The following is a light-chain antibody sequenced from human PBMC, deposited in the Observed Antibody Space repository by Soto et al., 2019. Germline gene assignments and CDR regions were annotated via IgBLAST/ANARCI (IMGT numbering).Light chain of an antibody. CDR2: GAS. CDR1: QGITNY. J-gene: IGKJ1*01. V-gene: IGKV1-27*01. CDR3: QKYNSAPCT. Sequence: DIQMTQSPSSLSASVGDRITITCRASQGITNYLAWYLQKPGKVPKLLIYGASTLQSGVPSRFSGSRSGTDFTLTTSSLHPEGVATYYCQKYNSAPCTFGQGTKVEIK.